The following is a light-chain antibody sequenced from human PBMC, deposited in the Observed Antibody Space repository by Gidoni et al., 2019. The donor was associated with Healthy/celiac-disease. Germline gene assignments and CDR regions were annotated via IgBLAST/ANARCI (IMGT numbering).Light chain of an antibody. V-gene: IGKV1-5*03. CDR1: QSISSW. J-gene: IGKJ5*01. CDR3: QQYHSYSPAIT. CDR2: KAS. Sequence: DIQMTQSPSPLSASVGDRVTITCRASQSISSWLAWYQQKPGKAPKLLIYKASSLESGVPSRFSGSGSGTEFTFTISSLQPDDFATYYCQQYHSYSPAITFXQXTRLEIK.